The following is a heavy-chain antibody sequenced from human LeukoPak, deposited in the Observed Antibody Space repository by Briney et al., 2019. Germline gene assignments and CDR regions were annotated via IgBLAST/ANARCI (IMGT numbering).Heavy chain of an antibody. J-gene: IGHJ4*02. CDR2: IYYSGST. Sequence: SETLSLTCTVSGGSISSSSYYWGWIRQPPGKGLEWIGSIYYSGSTYYNPSLKSRVTISVDTSKNQFSLILTSVTAADTAFYYCARDVGARLPGYWGQGTLVTVSS. CDR3: ARDVGARLPGY. CDR1: GGSISSSSYY. D-gene: IGHD6-6*01. V-gene: IGHV4-39*07.